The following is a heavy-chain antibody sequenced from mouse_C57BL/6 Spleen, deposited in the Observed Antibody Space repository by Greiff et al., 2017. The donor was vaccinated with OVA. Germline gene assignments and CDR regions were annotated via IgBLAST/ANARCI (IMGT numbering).Heavy chain of an antibody. V-gene: IGHV1-74*01. J-gene: IGHJ4*01. Sequence: QVQLQQPGAELVKPGASVKVSCKASGYTFTSYWMHWVKQRPGQGLEWIGRIHPSDSDTNYNQKFKGKATLTVAKSSSTAYMQLSSLTSEDSAVYYCAIWDYYGSYYYAMDYWGQGTSVTVSS. CDR3: AIWDYYGSYYYAMDY. D-gene: IGHD1-1*01. CDR1: GYTFTSYW. CDR2: IHPSDSDT.